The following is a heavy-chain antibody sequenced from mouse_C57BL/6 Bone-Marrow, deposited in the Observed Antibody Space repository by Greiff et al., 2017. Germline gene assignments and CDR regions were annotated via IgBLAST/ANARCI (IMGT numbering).Heavy chain of an antibody. CDR3: ARERYPYWYFDV. V-gene: IGHV1-55*01. CDR1: DYTFTSYW. CDR2: IYPGSGST. D-gene: IGHD1-1*01. J-gene: IGHJ1*03. Sequence: QVQLQQPGAELVKPGASVKMSCKASDYTFTSYWITWVKQRPGQGLEWIGDIYPGSGSTNYNEKFKSKATLTVDTSSSTAYMQLSSLTSEDSAVYYCARERYPYWYFDVWDTGTTVTVSS.